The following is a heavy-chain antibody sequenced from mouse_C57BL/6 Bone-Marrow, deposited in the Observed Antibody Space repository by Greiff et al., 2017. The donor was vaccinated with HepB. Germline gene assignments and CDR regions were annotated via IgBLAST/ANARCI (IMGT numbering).Heavy chain of an antibody. V-gene: IGHV5-15*01. CDR2: ISNLAYSI. J-gene: IGHJ1*03. Sequence: EVHLVESGGGLVQPGGSLKLSCAASGFTFSDYGMAWVRQAPRKGPEWVAFISNLAYSIYYADTVTGRFTISRENAKNTLYLEMSSLRSEDTAMYYCARHTLDVWGTGTTVTVSS. CDR3: ARHTLDV. CDR1: GFTFSDYG.